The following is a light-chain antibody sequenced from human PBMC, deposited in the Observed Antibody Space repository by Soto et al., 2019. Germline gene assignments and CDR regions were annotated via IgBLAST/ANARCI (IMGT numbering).Light chain of an antibody. CDR1: RSISTY. Sequence: DIQMTQSPSSLSASVGDAVSLTCRASRSISTYLNWYQQKPGRAPKLLISGASSLQRGVPSRFSGSGSGTTFTLTITSLQPDDFAIYFCQQSYTAPYTFGPGTKVDIK. J-gene: IGKJ3*01. V-gene: IGKV1-39*01. CDR3: QQSYTAPYT. CDR2: GAS.